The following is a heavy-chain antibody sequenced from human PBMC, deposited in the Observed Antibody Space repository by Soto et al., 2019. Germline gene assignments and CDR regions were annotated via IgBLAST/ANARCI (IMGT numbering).Heavy chain of an antibody. CDR3: ARFRWGYFYGMDV. CDR1: GFTFSDYY. Sequence: QVQLVESGGGLVKPGGSLRLSCAASGFTFSDYYMSWIRQAPGKGLEWVSDIRGSGSTIYDADSVKGRFTISRDNAKNSRYLQMNSLRAEDTAVYYCARFRWGYFYGMDVWGQGTTVTVSS. D-gene: IGHD1-26*01. CDR2: IRGSGSTI. J-gene: IGHJ6*02. V-gene: IGHV3-11*01.